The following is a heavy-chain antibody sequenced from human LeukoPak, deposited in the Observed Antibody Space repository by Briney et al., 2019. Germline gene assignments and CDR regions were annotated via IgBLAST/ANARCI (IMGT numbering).Heavy chain of an antibody. J-gene: IGHJ4*02. Sequence: ASVKVSCKASGYTFTGYYMHWVRQAPGQGLEWMGWISAYNGNTNYAQKLQGRVTMTTDTSTSTAYMELRSLRSDDTAVYYCARGGYSGYDPMRDYWGQGTLVTVSS. D-gene: IGHD5-12*01. CDR3: ARGGYSGYDPMRDY. CDR1: GYTFTGYY. V-gene: IGHV1-18*04. CDR2: ISAYNGNT.